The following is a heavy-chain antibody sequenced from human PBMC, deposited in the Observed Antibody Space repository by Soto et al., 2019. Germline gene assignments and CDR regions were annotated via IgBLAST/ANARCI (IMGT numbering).Heavy chain of an antibody. V-gene: IGHV4-38-2*01. CDR3: ARLGPYCGGDCHSPHP. Sequence: SETLSLTCAVSGYSIRNGNYWGWIRQPPGKGLEWIGSVYHSGYTYYNPSLKSRVTLSVDASKNLFSLNLSSVSAADTAVYYCARLGPYCGGDCHSPHPWGQGTLVTVSS. J-gene: IGHJ5*02. D-gene: IGHD2-21*02. CDR1: GYSIRNGNY. CDR2: VYHSGYT.